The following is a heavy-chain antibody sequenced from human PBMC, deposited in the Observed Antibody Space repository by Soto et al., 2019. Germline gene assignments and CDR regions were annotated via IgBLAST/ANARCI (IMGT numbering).Heavy chain of an antibody. CDR3: TTNFYGSGPFDY. D-gene: IGHD3-10*01. V-gene: IGHV3-15*01. J-gene: IGHJ4*02. Sequence: GGSLRLSCAASGFTFSNAWMSWVRQAPGKGLEWVGRIKSKTDGGTTDDAAPVKGRFIISRDDSKNTLYLQMNSLKSEDTAVYYFTTNFYGSGPFDYWGQGTLVTVSS. CDR2: IKSKTDGGTT. CDR1: GFTFSNAW.